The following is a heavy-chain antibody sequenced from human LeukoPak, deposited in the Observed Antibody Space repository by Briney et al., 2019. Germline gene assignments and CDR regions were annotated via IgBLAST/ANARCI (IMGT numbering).Heavy chain of an antibody. Sequence: VASVKVSCKASGYTFTGYYIHWVRQAPGQGLEWMGGLNPDTGSTNYAQKFQARVIMTRDTSINTAYMELRRLRYDDTAMYFCARGSFSGSGGLNWFAPWGQGTLVTASA. D-gene: IGHD3-10*01. V-gene: IGHV1-2*02. J-gene: IGHJ5*02. CDR1: GYTFTGYY. CDR2: LNPDTGST. CDR3: ARGSFSGSGGLNWFAP.